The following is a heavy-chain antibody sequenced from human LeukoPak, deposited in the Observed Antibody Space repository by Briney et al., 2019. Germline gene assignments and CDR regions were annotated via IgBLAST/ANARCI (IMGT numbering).Heavy chain of an antibody. D-gene: IGHD3-3*01. CDR1: AFAFSTYT. J-gene: IGHJ6*04. CDR3: AKGPSITIYTDV. CDR2: VSHDSSHK. Sequence: PGGSLRLSCVASAFAFSTYTMHWVRQAPGKGLEWVAVVSHDSSHKYYVDSVKGRFTISRDNSKNTVYLQMNSLRAEDTAVYYCAKGPSITIYTDVWGKGTTVTVSS. V-gene: IGHV3-30-3*01.